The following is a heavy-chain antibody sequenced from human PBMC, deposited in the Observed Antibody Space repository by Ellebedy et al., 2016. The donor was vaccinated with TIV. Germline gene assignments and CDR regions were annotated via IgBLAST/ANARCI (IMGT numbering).Heavy chain of an antibody. CDR1: GFNFASYS. CDR2: INKGSSLI. J-gene: IGHJ5*02. CDR3: VRWGDYEGWDL. Sequence: GESLKTSCGGSGFNFASYSINWVRQAPGKGLEWISYINKGSSLIYYADSVKGRFTISRDNSRNSAYLEMNSLRVEDSGVYYCVRWGDYEGWDLWGQGTLATVSS. D-gene: IGHD3-22*01. V-gene: IGHV3-21*06.